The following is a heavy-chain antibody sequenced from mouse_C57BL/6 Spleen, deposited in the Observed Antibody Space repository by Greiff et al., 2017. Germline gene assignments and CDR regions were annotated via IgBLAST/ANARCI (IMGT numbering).Heavy chain of an antibody. CDR2: IDTENGGT. J-gene: IGHJ3*01. D-gene: IGHD1-1*01. V-gene: IGHV1-15*01. Sequence: QVQLKESGAELVRPGASVTLSCKASGYTFTDYEMHWVKQTPVHGLEWIGAIDTENGGTAYNQKFKGKVILTADKASSTADMELRSLTSEASAVYYCTRSYGSRGAYWGKGTLVTVSA. CDR3: TRSYGSRGAY. CDR1: GYTFTDYE.